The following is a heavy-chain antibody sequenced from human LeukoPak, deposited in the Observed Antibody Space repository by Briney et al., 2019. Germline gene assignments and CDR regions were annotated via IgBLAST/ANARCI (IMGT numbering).Heavy chain of an antibody. V-gene: IGHV4-59*01. J-gene: IGHJ4*02. Sequence: SETLSLTCTVSGGSISTYYWSWIRQPPGKGLEWIGYIYYSGSTNYNPSLKSRDTISVDTSKSQFSLKLSSVTAADTAVYYCARGYSSSWFFFDYWGQGTLVTVSS. D-gene: IGHD6-13*01. CDR1: GGSISTYY. CDR3: ARGYSSSWFFFDY. CDR2: IYYSGST.